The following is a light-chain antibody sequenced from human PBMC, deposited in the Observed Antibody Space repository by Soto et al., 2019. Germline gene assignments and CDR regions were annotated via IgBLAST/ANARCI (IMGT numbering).Light chain of an antibody. Sequence: EIGLTQSPGILSLSPGERVTVSCRASQTVSNHYLAWYQQKPGQAPRLLIYGASTRATGIPDRFSGSGSGTDFTLTISRLETEDVAVFYCHQYGSSPWTFGQGTKVEIK. J-gene: IGKJ1*01. CDR3: HQYGSSPWT. CDR1: QTVSNHY. CDR2: GAS. V-gene: IGKV3-20*01.